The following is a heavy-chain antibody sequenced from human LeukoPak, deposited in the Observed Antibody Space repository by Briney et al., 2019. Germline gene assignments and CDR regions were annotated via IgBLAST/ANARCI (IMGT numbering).Heavy chain of an antibody. CDR1: GFTFSNYW. V-gene: IGHV3-74*01. CDR3: VRDLILVWTPGDDFDH. Sequence: PGGSLRLSCAASGFTFSNYWMHWVRQAPGKGLEWVSRINERETIISYADSVKGRFTISRENARNTLYLQMNSLTAEDTAVYYCVRDLILVWTPGDDFDHWGQGTLVTVSS. CDR2: INERETII. D-gene: IGHD3-16*01. J-gene: IGHJ4*02.